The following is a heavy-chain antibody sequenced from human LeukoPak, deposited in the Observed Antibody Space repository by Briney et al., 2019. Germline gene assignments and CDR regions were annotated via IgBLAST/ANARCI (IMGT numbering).Heavy chain of an antibody. CDR2: ISAYNGNT. V-gene: IGHV1-18*01. D-gene: IGHD3-22*01. Sequence: ASVKVSCKASGYTFTSYRISWVRQAPGQGLEWMGWISAYNGNTNYAQKLQGRVTMTTDTSTSTAYMELRSLRSDDTAVYYCARDHTYYYDSSGCYCLLDYWGQGTLVTVSS. CDR3: ARDHTYYYDSSGCYCLLDY. CDR1: GYTFTSYR. J-gene: IGHJ4*02.